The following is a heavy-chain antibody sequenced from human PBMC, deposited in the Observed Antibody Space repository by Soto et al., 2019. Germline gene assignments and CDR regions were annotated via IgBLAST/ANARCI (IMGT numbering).Heavy chain of an antibody. V-gene: IGHV3-30*18. CDR3: AKDPRISSSGYY. J-gene: IGHJ4*02. Sequence: PGGSLRLSCAASGFTFSSYGMHWVRQAPGKGLEWVAVISYDGSNKYYADSVKGRFTTSRDNSKNTLYLQMNSLRAEDTAVYYCAKDPRISSSGYYWGQGTLVTVSS. D-gene: IGHD6-6*01. CDR2: ISYDGSNK. CDR1: GFTFSSYG.